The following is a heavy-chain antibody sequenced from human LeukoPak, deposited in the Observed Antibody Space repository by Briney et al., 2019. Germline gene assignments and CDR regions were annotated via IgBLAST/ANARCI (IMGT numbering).Heavy chain of an antibody. CDR2: INSDGTT. Sequence: SGGSLRLSCAASGFTFSSYWMHWVRQAPGKGLVWVSRINSDGTTSYADSVKGRSTISRDNVKNTLYLQMNRLRAEDTAVYYCARDPIIIVPAALDYWGQGTLVTVSS. J-gene: IGHJ4*02. V-gene: IGHV3-74*01. CDR1: GFTFSSYW. CDR3: ARDPIIIVPAALDY. D-gene: IGHD2-2*01.